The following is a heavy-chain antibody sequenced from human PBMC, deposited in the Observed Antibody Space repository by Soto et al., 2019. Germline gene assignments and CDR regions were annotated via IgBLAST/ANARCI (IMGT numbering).Heavy chain of an antibody. J-gene: IGHJ6*02. CDR3: VKDMNYGGNILDCLDV. Sequence: PGGSLRLSLSASGFPFGIYAMHWVRQAPGKGLGYVSAISSNGVSTYYADSVKGRFTISRDNSKNTLYLQMTSLRAEETAVYYFVKDMNYGGNILDCLDVWGQGTMVTV. V-gene: IGHV3-64D*06. CDR1: GFPFGIYA. D-gene: IGHD3-10*01. CDR2: ISSNGVST.